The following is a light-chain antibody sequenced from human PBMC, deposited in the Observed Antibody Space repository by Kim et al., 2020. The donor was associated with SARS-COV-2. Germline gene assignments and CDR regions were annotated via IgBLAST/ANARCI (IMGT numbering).Light chain of an antibody. J-gene: IGKJ3*01. Sequence: DIQMTQSPSSLSASVGDRVTITCRTSQSITSHLNWYHQKPGRAPKLLISAASTLQGGVPSRFSGSGSETDFTLTISSLQPEVFATYFCQQSYITPFTFGPGTKVDIK. CDR1: QSITSH. CDR3: QQSYITPFT. CDR2: AAS. V-gene: IGKV1-39*01.